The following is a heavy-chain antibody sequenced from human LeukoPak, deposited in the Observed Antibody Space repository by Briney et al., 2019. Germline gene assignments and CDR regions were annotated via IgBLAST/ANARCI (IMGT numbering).Heavy chain of an antibody. CDR2: ISGSSSNT. V-gene: IGHV3-48*04. CDR1: GFTFSRKT. CDR3: ASSAGAAAGLDY. D-gene: IGHD6-13*01. Sequence: GSLRLSCAASGFTFSRKTMNWVRQAPGKGLEWVSYISGSSSNTNYADSVKGRFTISRDNAKNSLYLQMNSLRAEDTAVYYCASSAGAAAGLDYWGQGTLVTVSS. J-gene: IGHJ4*02.